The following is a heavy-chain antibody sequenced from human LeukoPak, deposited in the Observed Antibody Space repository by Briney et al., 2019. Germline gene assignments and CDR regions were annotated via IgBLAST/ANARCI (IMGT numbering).Heavy chain of an antibody. CDR2: ISDSGGRT. CDR3: AKPGEASNYYFDY. Sequence: GGSLRLSCAASGFTFSSYSMSWVRQAPGKGLEWVSGISDSGGRTCYADSVKGRFTISRDNSKNTLYLQMNSLRAEDTALYYCAKPGEASNYYFDYWGQGALVTVSS. J-gene: IGHJ4*02. D-gene: IGHD2-21*01. CDR1: GFTFSSYS. V-gene: IGHV3-23*01.